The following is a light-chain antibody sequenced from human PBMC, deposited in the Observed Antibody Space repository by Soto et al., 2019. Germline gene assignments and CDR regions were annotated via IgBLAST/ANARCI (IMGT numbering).Light chain of an antibody. J-gene: IGKJ2*01. CDR3: QQVHNWPLT. V-gene: IGKV3-15*01. CDR2: SAS. CDR1: QSISTE. Sequence: EIAMTQSPATLSVSPGERATLSCRASQSISTELAWYQQIPGQPPRLLIYSASTRATGVPARFTGSGSGSEFTLTISGLLSEDYAIYYCQQVHNWPLTFGQGTMLEI.